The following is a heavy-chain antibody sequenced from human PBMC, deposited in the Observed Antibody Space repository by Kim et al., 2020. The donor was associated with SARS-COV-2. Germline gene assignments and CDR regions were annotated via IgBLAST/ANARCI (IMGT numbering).Heavy chain of an antibody. V-gene: IGHV4-34*01. CDR3: ARPNSSSSYFDY. J-gene: IGHJ4*02. CDR1: GGCFSGCY. D-gene: IGHD6-6*01. Sequence: SETLSLTCAVYGGCFSGCYWSWIRQPPGKGLEWIGEINHSGSTNYNPSLKSRVTISVDTSKNQFSLKLSSVTAADTAVYYCARPNSSSSYFDYWGQGTLVTVSS. CDR2: INHSGST.